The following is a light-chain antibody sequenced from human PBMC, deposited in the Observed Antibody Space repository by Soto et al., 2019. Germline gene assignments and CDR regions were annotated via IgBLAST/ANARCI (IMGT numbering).Light chain of an antibody. CDR1: QYISTY. V-gene: IGKV1-39*01. Sequence: DIQMTQSPSSLSASVGDRVTITCRAIQYISTYLAWYQQKPGKAPCLLIFASSLQSGVPPRFSGSGSGTDFTLTISSLQPEDFATYCCQQSYTAPLTFGGWTKVEL. CDR3: QQSYTAPLT. J-gene: IGKJ4*01. CDR2: AS.